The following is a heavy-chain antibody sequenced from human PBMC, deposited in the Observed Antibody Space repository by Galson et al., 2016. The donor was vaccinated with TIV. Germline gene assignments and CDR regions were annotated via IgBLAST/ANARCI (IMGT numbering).Heavy chain of an antibody. D-gene: IGHD5-12*01. CDR1: GFRFYEFE. J-gene: IGHJ4*02. Sequence: SLRLSCAATGFRFYEFEMSWVRQAPGKGLEWVSAISAGATNKYYADSVKGRFTVSRDNSDNTLFLHMDRLKVEDTAMYYCAKDRGSYEALDSWGQGTLVTVSS. V-gene: IGHV3-23*01. CDR3: AKDRGSYEALDS. CDR2: ISAGATNK.